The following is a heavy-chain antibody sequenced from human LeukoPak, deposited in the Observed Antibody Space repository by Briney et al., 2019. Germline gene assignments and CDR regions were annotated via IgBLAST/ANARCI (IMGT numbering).Heavy chain of an antibody. J-gene: IGHJ4*02. Sequence: SETLSLTCTVSGGSISGYYWSWIPQPPGKGLQWIGYIFSSGSAAYTPSLRSRVTTSVDTSKNQFSLKLSSVTAADTAVYYCARWYCSGGTCFHLDDWGQGTLVTVSS. CDR1: GGSISGYY. CDR3: ARWYCSGGTCFHLDD. CDR2: IFSSGSA. D-gene: IGHD2-15*01. V-gene: IGHV4-59*08.